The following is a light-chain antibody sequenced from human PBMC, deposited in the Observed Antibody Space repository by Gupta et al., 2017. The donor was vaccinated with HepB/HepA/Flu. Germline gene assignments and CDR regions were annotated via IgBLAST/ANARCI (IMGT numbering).Light chain of an antibody. CDR2: AAS. Sequence: DIQMTQSPSSLSASVGDRVTITCRASQGISTHLAWYQQKPGEVPKLLIYAASTLQSGVPSRFSGSGSGTDFTLTISSLQPEDVATYYCQKWKNVPWTFGQGTKVEIK. J-gene: IGKJ1*01. CDR3: QKWKNVPWT. V-gene: IGKV1-27*01. CDR1: QGISTH.